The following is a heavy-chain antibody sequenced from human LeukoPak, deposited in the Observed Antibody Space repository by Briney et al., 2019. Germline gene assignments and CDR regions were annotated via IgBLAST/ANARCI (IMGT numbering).Heavy chain of an antibody. Sequence: PGGSLRLSCAASGFTFSSYAMHWVRQAPGKGLEWVAFIPYDASDKYYADSVKGRFTISRDNSNNTLTLHMNSLRTEDTSIYFYAKGAWAADGPMGNNFASWGQGSLVTVSS. D-gene: IGHD6-13*01. J-gene: IGHJ4*02. V-gene: IGHV3-30*02. CDR1: GFTFSSYA. CDR3: AKGAWAADGPMGNNFAS. CDR2: IPYDASDK.